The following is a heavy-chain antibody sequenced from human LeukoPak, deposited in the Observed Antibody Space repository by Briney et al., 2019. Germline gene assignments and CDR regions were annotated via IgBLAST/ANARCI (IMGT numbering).Heavy chain of an antibody. CDR1: GGTFSSYA. Sequence: SVKVSCKASGGTFSSYAISWVRPAPGQGLEWMGRIIPILGIANYAQKFQGRVTITADKSTSTAYMELSSLRSEDTAVYYCARGYSNYFDPWGQGTLVTVSS. V-gene: IGHV1-69*04. CDR3: ARGYSNYFDP. D-gene: IGHD4-11*01. CDR2: IIPILGIA. J-gene: IGHJ5*02.